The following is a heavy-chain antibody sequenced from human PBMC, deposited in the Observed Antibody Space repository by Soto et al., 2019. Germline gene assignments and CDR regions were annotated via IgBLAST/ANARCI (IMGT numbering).Heavy chain of an antibody. Sequence: LRLSCAASGFTFSNAWMNWVRQAPGKGLEWVGRIKSKTDGGTTDYAAPVKGRFTISRDDSKNTLYLQMNSLKTQDTAVYYCTTLTYYDFWSGYRVIDYWGQGTLVTV. CDR1: GFTFSNAW. J-gene: IGHJ4*02. D-gene: IGHD3-3*01. V-gene: IGHV3-15*07. CDR3: TTLTYYDFWSGYRVIDY. CDR2: IKSKTDGGTT.